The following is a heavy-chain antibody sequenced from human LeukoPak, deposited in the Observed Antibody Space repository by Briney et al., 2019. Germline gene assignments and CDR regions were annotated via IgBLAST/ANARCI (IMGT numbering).Heavy chain of an antibody. CDR3: ARALDSSGYYPYYYYYGMDV. CDR2: ISHSGGST. V-gene: IGHV3-23*01. Sequence: GGSLRLSCAASGFTFNSYVMSWVRQAPGKGLEWVSTISHSGGSTYYADSVKGRFTISRDNSKNTLYLQMNSLRAEDTAVYYCARALDSSGYYPYYYYYGMDVWGQGTTVTASS. CDR1: GFTFNSYV. D-gene: IGHD3-22*01. J-gene: IGHJ6*02.